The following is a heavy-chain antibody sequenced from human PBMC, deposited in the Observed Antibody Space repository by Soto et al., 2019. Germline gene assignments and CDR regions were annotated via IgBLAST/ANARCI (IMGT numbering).Heavy chain of an antibody. CDR2: IGTAGDT. J-gene: IGHJ4*02. CDR1: GFTFSSYD. V-gene: IGHV3-13*01. CDR3: ASGYDSSGLFDY. Sequence: ESGGGLVQPGGSLRLSCAASGFTFSSYDMHWVRQATGKGLEWVSAIGTAGDTYYPGSVKGRFAISRENAKNSLYLQMNSLRAEDTAVYYCASGYDSSGLFDYWGQGTLVTVSS. D-gene: IGHD3-22*01.